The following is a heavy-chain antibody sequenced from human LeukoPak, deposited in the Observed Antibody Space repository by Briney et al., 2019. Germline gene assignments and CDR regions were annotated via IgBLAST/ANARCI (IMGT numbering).Heavy chain of an antibody. CDR1: GYTLTELS. V-gene: IGHV1-24*01. CDR3: ATRPLWFGELSRDY. J-gene: IGHJ4*02. D-gene: IGHD3-10*01. Sequence: ASVKVSCKVSGYTLTELSMHWVRQAPGKGLEWMGGFDPEDGETIYAQKFQGRVTMTEDTSTDTAYMELSSLRSEDTAVYYCATRPLWFGELSRDYWGQGTLVTVSS. CDR2: FDPEDGET.